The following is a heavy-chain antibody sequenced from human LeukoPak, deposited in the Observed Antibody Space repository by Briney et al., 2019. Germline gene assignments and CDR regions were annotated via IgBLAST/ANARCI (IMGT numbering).Heavy chain of an antibody. CDR1: GFTFSSYA. D-gene: IGHD3-22*01. CDR2: ISGSGGST. Sequence: PGGSLRLSCAASGFTFSSYAMSWVRQAPGKGLEWVSAISGSGGSTYYADSVKGRFTISRDNSKNTLHLQMNSLRAEDTAVYYCAKKYYDDSSGADFDYWGQGTLVTVSS. V-gene: IGHV3-23*01. CDR3: AKKYYDDSSGADFDY. J-gene: IGHJ4*02.